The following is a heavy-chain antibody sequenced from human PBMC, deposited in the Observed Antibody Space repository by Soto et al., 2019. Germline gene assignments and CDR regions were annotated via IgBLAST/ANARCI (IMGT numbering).Heavy chain of an antibody. Sequence: EVQLVESGGGFVQPGGPLGLSCAVSGLTFSNYWMSWVGQAPGKGLEWVANIKKDGSEKYYVDSVKGRFIISRDNGKKSLYLQMNALRAEDTAVYYCAAIFGMDVWGQGTMVTVSS. D-gene: IGHD3-3*01. J-gene: IGHJ6*02. CDR1: GLTFSNYW. CDR2: IKKDGSEK. V-gene: IGHV3-7*05. CDR3: AAIFGMDV.